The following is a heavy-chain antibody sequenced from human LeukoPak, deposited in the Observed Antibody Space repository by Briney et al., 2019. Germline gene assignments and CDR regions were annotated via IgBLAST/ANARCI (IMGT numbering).Heavy chain of an antibody. Sequence: GASVKVSCKASGYTFTSYGISWVRQAPGQGLEWMGWISAYNGNTNYAQKLQGRVTTTTDTSTSTAYMELRSLRSDDTAVYYCARDKRSIAVAGTSVGFDYWGQGTLVTVSS. CDR2: ISAYNGNT. CDR3: ARDKRSIAVAGTSVGFDY. V-gene: IGHV1-18*01. J-gene: IGHJ4*02. D-gene: IGHD6-19*01. CDR1: GYTFTSYG.